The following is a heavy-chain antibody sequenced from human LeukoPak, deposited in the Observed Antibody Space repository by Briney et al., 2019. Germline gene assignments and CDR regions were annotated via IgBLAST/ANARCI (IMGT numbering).Heavy chain of an antibody. Sequence: GGSLRLSCAASGFTFSSYWMSWVRQAPGKGLEWVANIKQDGGEKYYVDSVKGRFTISRDNAKNSLYLQMNSLRAEDTAVYYCARDGLRDFWSGYNFDYWGQGTLVTVSS. CDR1: GFTFSSYW. CDR2: IKQDGGEK. D-gene: IGHD3-3*01. CDR3: ARDGLRDFWSGYNFDY. V-gene: IGHV3-7*01. J-gene: IGHJ4*02.